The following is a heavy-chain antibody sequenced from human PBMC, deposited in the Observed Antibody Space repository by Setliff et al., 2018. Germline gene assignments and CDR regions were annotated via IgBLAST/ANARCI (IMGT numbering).Heavy chain of an antibody. Sequence: ASVKVSCKVFGYTFTDYGIGWIRQAPGQGLEWMGWISTYNGETNYAQIFQDRVTMTADTSANTAYLELRSLRPDDTAVHYCARQRGGSYSAYFDWWGHGTLVTVSS. CDR1: GYTFTDYG. CDR2: ISTYNGET. J-gene: IGHJ4*01. CDR3: ARQRGGSYSAYFDW. D-gene: IGHD1-26*01. V-gene: IGHV1-18*01.